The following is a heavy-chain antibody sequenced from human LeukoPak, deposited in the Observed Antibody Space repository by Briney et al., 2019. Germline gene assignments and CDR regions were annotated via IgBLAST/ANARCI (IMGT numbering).Heavy chain of an antibody. V-gene: IGHV4-39*01. D-gene: IGHD2-15*01. CDR3: ARLGVSIVVVVEGY. CDR2: IYYSGGT. Sequence: SETLSLTRTVSGGSISSSSYYWGWIRQPPGKGLEWIGSIYYSGGTYYNPSLKSRVTISVDTSKNQFSLKLSSVTAADTAVYYCARLGVSIVVVVEGYWGQGTLVTVSS. J-gene: IGHJ4*02. CDR1: GGSISSSSYY.